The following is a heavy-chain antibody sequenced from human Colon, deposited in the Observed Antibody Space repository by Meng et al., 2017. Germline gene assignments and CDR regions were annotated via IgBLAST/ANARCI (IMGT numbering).Heavy chain of an antibody. J-gene: IGHJ4*02. Sequence: GGSLRLSCTASGFTFGDYAMSWVRQAPGKGLEWVGFISSKAYGGTTEYAASVKGRFTISRDDSKSIAYLQMNSLKTEDTAVYYCTRADYRTILTDFAARYWGQGTLVTVSS. CDR2: ISSKAYGGTT. CDR3: TRADYRTILTDFAARY. CDR1: GFTFGDYA. V-gene: IGHV3-49*04. D-gene: IGHD3-9*01.